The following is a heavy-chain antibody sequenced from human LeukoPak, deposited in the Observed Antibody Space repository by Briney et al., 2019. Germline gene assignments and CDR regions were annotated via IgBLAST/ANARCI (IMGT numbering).Heavy chain of an antibody. J-gene: IGHJ6*03. CDR1: GGSISSGSYY. V-gene: IGHV4-61*02. CDR2: IYTSGST. Sequence: SETLSLTCTVSGGSISSGSYYWSWIRQPAGKGLEWIGRIYTSGSTNYNPSLKSRVTISVDTSKNQFSLKLSSVTAADTAVYYCARAPAIHYYYYMDVWGKGTTVTISS. D-gene: IGHD2-21*01. CDR3: ARAPAIHYYYYMDV.